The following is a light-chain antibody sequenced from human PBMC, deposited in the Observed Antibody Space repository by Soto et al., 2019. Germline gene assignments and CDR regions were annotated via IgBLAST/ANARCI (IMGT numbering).Light chain of an antibody. J-gene: IGKJ1*01. Sequence: IVITQSPATLSLSPVERATLSCMAGQTIYSNVAWYQQRPGQAPRLLIYRASTRATGVPARFSGSGSGTEFTLTISSLQSEDSAVYYCQQYTNWPRTFGQGTKVDIK. CDR1: QTIYSN. V-gene: IGKV3-15*01. CDR2: RAS. CDR3: QQYTNWPRT.